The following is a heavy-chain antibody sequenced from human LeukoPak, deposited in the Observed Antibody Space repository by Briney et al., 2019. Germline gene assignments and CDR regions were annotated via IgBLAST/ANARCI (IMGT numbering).Heavy chain of an antibody. J-gene: IGHJ3*02. V-gene: IGHV3-23*01. CDR1: GFTFSSYE. CDR3: AKCSITCYANAFYI. D-gene: IGHD2-2*01. CDR2: ISRSGGDT. Sequence: RPGGSLRLSCAASGFTFSSYEMNWVRQAPGKGLEWVSAISRSGGDTEYADSVKGRLTISRDNSKNTLYLQMNSLRAEDTAVYYCAKCSITCYANAFYIWGQGTMVTVSS.